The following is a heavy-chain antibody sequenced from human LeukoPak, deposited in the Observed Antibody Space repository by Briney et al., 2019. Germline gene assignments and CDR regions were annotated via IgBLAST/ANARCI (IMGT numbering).Heavy chain of an antibody. V-gene: IGHV4-4*07. CDR2: IYTSGST. J-gene: IGHJ3*02. Sequence: SETLSLTCTVPGGSISSYYWSWIRQPAGKGLEWIGRIYTSGSTNYKPSLKSRVTMSVDTSKNQFSLKLSSVTAADTAVYYCARQSRYYGSGSYYVPGAFDIWGQGTMVTVSS. CDR1: GGSISSYY. CDR3: ARQSRYYGSGSYYVPGAFDI. D-gene: IGHD3-10*01.